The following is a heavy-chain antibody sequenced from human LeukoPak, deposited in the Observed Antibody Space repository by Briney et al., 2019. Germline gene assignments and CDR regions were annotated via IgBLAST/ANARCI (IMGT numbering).Heavy chain of an antibody. D-gene: IGHD1-26*01. CDR3: ARDPQSSGSADFDY. CDR1: GYTFTDYY. V-gene: IGHV1-2*02. J-gene: IGHJ4*02. CDR2: INPNNGAT. Sequence: ASVKVSCKTSGYTFTDYYMHWVRQAPGQGLEWMGWINPNNGATNYAQKFQGRVTMTRDTSISTVYMELSRLRSDDMTVYYCARDPQSSGSADFDYWGQGTLVTVSS.